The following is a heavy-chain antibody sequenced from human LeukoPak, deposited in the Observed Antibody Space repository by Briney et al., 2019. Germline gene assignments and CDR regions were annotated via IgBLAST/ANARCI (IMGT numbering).Heavy chain of an antibody. CDR2: ISYDGSNK. CDR1: GXTFSSYG. Sequence: GRSLRLSCAASGXTFSSYGMHWVRQAPGKGLEWVAVISYDGSNKYYADAVKGRFTISRDNSKNTLYLQMNSLRAEDTALYYCAKDQRVVTPYYFDYWGQGTLVTVSS. D-gene: IGHD4-23*01. CDR3: AKDQRVVTPYYFDY. J-gene: IGHJ4*02. V-gene: IGHV3-30*18.